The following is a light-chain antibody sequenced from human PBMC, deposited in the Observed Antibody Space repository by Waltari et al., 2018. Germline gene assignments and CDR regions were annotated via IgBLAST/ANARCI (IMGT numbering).Light chain of an antibody. J-gene: IGLJ1*01. CDR2: DNG. CDR1: TIGAQR. V-gene: IGLV3-21*02. Sequence: SYVLTQPPSVSVAPGQTARITCGGTTIGAQRQNWYQQKPGQTPVLVVYDNGDRPSGLPERFSGSNSEDTATLTISRVEAGDEADYYCQVWDSSSDHPNYVFGTGTMVTVL. CDR3: QVWDSSSDHPNYV.